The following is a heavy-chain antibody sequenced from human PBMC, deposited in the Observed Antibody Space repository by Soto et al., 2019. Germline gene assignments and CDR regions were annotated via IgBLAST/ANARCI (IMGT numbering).Heavy chain of an antibody. J-gene: IGHJ4*02. V-gene: IGHV4-59*11. D-gene: IGHD2-21*01. CDR2: IYSNGNT. CDR3: AGWTYCGVTRCYGFRY. Sequence: QVQLQESGPGLVKPSETLSLTCTVSGGSIINHYWNWIRQPPGKGLEWIGDIYSNGNTNYNPSLKSRVTMSLDTSKSQFSLRLISVTAADTAVYYCAGWTYCGVTRCYGFRYWGQGTLVSVSS. CDR1: GGSIINHY.